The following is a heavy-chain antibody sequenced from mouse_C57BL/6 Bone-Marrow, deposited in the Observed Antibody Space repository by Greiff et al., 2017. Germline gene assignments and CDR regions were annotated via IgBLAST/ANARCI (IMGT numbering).Heavy chain of an antibody. CDR1: GYTFTSYW. J-gene: IGHJ1*03. V-gene: IGHV1-72*01. CDR2: IDPNSGGT. CDR3: GSLLHGSPWYFDV. Sequence: QVQLQQPGAELVKPGASVKLSCKASGYTFTSYWMHWVKQRPGRGLEWIGRIDPNSGGTKYNEKFKSKATLTVDKSSSTAYLQLSSLTSEDSAVYYCGSLLHGSPWYFDVWGTGTTVTGSS. D-gene: IGHD1-1*01.